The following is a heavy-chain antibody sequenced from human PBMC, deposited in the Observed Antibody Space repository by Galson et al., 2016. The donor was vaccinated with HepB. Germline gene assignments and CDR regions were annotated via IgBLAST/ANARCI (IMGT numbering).Heavy chain of an antibody. J-gene: IGHJ6*04. V-gene: IGHV3-11*01. CDR1: GFTFSDYY. Sequence: SLRLSCAASGFTFSDYYMHWLRQAPGKGLEWVSCISDRGSYMYYADSVKGRFAISRDNADNSLFLQMNSLRAEDTAVYYCAKWERYLDRRRYTYYGMDVWGKGTTVTVSS. D-gene: IGHD3-9*01. CDR3: AKWERYLDRRRYTYYGMDV. CDR2: ISDRGSYM.